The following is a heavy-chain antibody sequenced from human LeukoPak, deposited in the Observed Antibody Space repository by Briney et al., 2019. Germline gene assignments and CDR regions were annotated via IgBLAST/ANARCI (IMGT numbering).Heavy chain of an antibody. Sequence: GGSLRLSCAASGFTFSSYDMNWVRQAPGKGPEWVSYISSRGTTMYYADSVKGRFTISRDNAKTSLYLQMNSLRAEDTAVYYCARDLGPHSSSPNSGAFDIWGQGTMVTVSS. CDR3: ARDLGPHSSSPNSGAFDI. CDR2: ISSRGTTM. V-gene: IGHV3-48*04. J-gene: IGHJ3*02. CDR1: GFTFSSYD. D-gene: IGHD6-6*01.